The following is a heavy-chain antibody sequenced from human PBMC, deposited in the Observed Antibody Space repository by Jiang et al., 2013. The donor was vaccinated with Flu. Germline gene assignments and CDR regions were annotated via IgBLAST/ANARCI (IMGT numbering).Heavy chain of an antibody. V-gene: IGHV1-69*01. Sequence: GGIIPIFGTTNYAEKFEGXVTIIADESTDTTYLEVSSLSSEDTAVYYCARGRPSVVVAAHPNYGMDVWGQGTTVTVSS. CDR2: IIPIFGTT. J-gene: IGHJ6*02. CDR3: ARGRPSVVVAAHPNYGMDV. D-gene: IGHD2-15*01.